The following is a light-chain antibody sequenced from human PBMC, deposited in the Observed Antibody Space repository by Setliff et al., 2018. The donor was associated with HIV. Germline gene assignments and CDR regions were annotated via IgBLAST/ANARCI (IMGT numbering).Light chain of an antibody. CDR3: QSADSSGTYVV. Sequence: SYELTQPPSVSLSPGQTARITCSGDALPKHYAYWYQQKPGQAPVLVIYNDSERPSGIPERFSGSSSGTTVTLTISGVQAEDEADYYCQSADSSGTYVVFGGGTKVTVL. V-gene: IGLV3-25*03. J-gene: IGLJ2*01. CDR1: ALPKHY. CDR2: NDS.